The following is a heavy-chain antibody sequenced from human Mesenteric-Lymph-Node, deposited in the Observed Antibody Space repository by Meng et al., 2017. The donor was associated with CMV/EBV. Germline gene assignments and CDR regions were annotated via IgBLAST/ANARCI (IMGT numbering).Heavy chain of an antibody. CDR2: ISSSGSTI. Sequence: GGSLRLSCAASGFTFSDYEMNWVRQAPGKGLEWVSYISSSGSTIYYADSVKGRFTISRDNAKNSLYLQMNSLRAEDTAVYYCASYYYDSSGYYSYFDYWGQGTLVTVSS. J-gene: IGHJ4*02. CDR1: GFTFSDYE. D-gene: IGHD3-22*01. V-gene: IGHV3-48*03. CDR3: ASYYYDSSGYYSYFDY.